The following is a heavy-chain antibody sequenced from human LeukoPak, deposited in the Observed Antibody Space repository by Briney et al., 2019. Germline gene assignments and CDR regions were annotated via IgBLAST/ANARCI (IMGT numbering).Heavy chain of an antibody. V-gene: IGHV3-48*01. J-gene: IGHJ4*02. CDR3: ASFPWELRPT. Sequence: GGSLRLSSTTSVFPFSRCSMNWVRQAPGKGLEWVSYITSSGDTIYYADSVKGRFTISRDNAKNSVYLQMNSLRAEDTAVYYCASFPWELRPTWGQGTLVTVSS. D-gene: IGHD1-26*01. CDR1: VFPFSRCS. CDR2: ITSSGDTI.